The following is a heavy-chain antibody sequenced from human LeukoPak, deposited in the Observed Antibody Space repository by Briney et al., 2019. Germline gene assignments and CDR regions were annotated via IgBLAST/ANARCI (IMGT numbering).Heavy chain of an antibody. D-gene: IGHD3-10*01. Sequence: ASVTVSCTASGGTFNSYAITWVRQAPGQGLEWMGGIIPMFAPARYAQNFQGRVTITTDESTSTAYMELSSLKSEDTAVYYCARGAHSGSFSSWFHPWGQGTLVTVSS. CDR2: IIPMFAPA. V-gene: IGHV1-69*05. CDR3: ARGAHSGSFSSWFHP. CDR1: GGTFNSYA. J-gene: IGHJ5*02.